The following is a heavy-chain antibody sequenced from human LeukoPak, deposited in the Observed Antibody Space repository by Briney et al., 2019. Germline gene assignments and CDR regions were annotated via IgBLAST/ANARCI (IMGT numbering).Heavy chain of an antibody. J-gene: IGHJ3*02. D-gene: IGHD4-11*01. V-gene: IGHV3-48*03. CDR3: ATETENSNYDAFDI. CDR1: GFTFSSYG. Sequence: GGSLRLSCAASGFTFSSYGMNWVRQAPGKGLEWVSYISGGGGTIYYADSVKGRFTISRDNAQNSLYLHMNSLRAEDTAVYYCATETENSNYDAFDIWGQGTMVTVSS. CDR2: ISGGGGTI.